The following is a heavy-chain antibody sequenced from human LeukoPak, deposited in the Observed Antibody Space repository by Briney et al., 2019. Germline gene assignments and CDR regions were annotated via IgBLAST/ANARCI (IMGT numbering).Heavy chain of an antibody. J-gene: IGHJ4*02. Sequence: PSETLSLTCAVYGGSFSGYYWSWIRQPPGKGLEWIGYVYNSGSANYNPSLKSRVTISVDTSKNQFSLKLNSVTTADTAIYYCARATMIVLDYWGQGTLVTVSS. V-gene: IGHV4-59*01. CDR3: ARATMIVLDY. D-gene: IGHD3-22*01. CDR2: VYNSGSA. CDR1: GGSFSGYY.